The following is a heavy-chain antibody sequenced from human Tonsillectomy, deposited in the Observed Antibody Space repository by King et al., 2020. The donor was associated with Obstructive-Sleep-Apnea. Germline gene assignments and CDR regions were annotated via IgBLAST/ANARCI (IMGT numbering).Heavy chain of an antibody. CDR2: IYYSGST. CDR1: GGSISSSSYY. V-gene: IGHV4-39*07. J-gene: IGHJ4*02. Sequence: QLQESGPGLVKPSETLSLTCTVSGGSISSSSYYWGWIRQPPGKGLEGIGSIYYSGSTYYNPSLKSRVTISVDTSKNQFSLKLSSVTAADTAVYYCARALYSSSWYFDYWGQGTLVTVSS. CDR3: ARALYSSSWYFDY. D-gene: IGHD6-13*01.